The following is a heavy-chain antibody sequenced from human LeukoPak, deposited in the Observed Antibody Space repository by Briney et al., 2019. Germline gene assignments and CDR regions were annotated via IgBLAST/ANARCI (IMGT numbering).Heavy chain of an antibody. CDR3: ARDNCSSTSCYFPHNWFDP. CDR2: TIPILGIA. D-gene: IGHD2-2*01. Sequence: PSASVKVSCKASGGTFSSYAISWVRQAPGQGLEWMGRTIPILGIANYAQKFQGRVTITADKSTSTAYMELSSLRSEDTAVYYCARDNCSSTSCYFPHNWFDPWGQGTLVTVSS. V-gene: IGHV1-69*04. CDR1: GGTFSSYA. J-gene: IGHJ5*02.